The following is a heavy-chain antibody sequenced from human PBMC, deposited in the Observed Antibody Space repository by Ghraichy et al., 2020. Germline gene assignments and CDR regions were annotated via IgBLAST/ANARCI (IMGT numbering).Heavy chain of an antibody. Sequence: GGSRRLSCAASGFTFGIYAMSWVRRAPGKGLEWVSGISGSAGGTYYADSVKGRFTISRDNSKNTLYLEVTSLRVEDTAVYYCGRGVANYYYFGLDVWGQGTTVTVSS. D-gene: IGHD2-15*01. CDR3: GRGVANYYYFGLDV. CDR1: GFTFGIYA. J-gene: IGHJ6*02. V-gene: IGHV3-23*01. CDR2: ISGSAGGT.